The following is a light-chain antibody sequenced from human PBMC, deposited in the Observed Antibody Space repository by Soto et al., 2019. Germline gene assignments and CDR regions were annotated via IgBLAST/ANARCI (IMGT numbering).Light chain of an antibody. V-gene: IGKV3-20*01. CDR2: GAS. CDR1: RSVGSSY. CDR3: QQCDSSPLT. Sequence: ENVLTQSPGTLLLSPGERATLSCRASRSVGSSYLAWYQQKPGQAPTLLIYGASNRATGTPDRFSGSGSGTAFTLTISKVEPEDSAVYCCQQCDSSPLTFGPGTKV. J-gene: IGKJ3*01.